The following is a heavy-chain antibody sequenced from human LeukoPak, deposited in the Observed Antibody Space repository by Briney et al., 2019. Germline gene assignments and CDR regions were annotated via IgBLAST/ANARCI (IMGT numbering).Heavy chain of an antibody. V-gene: IGHV1-69*13. Sequence: ASVKVSCKASGGTFSSYAISWVRQAPGQGLEWMGGIIPIFGTANYAQKFQDRVTITADESTSTAYMELSSLRSEDTAVYYCASPYCSSTSCSYYYYYGMDVWGQGTTVTVSS. D-gene: IGHD2-2*01. CDR3: ASPYCSSTSCSYYYYYGMDV. CDR1: GGTFSSYA. CDR2: IIPIFGTA. J-gene: IGHJ6*02.